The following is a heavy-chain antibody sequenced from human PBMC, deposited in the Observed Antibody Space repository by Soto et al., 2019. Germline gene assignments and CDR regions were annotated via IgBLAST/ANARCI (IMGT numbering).Heavy chain of an antibody. J-gene: IGHJ6*02. CDR1: GYTFTSYG. V-gene: IGHV1-18*01. CDR3: ARYELAARPNYYYDGMDV. D-gene: IGHD6-6*01. CDR2: ISAYNGNT. Sequence: ASVKVSCKASGYTFTSYGISWVRQAPGQGPEWMGWISAYNGNTNYAQKLQGRVTMTTDTSTSTAYMELRSLRSDDTAVYYCARYELAARPNYYYDGMDVWGQGTTVTVSS.